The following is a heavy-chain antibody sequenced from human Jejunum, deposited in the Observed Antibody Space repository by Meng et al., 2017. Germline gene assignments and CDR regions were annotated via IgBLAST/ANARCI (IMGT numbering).Heavy chain of an antibody. CDR3: ARGVNAGVDY. D-gene: IGHD7-27*01. Sequence: QVQLVQSGAEVKTPGASVKVSCKASGYTFSSLHINWVRQATGQGPEWMGWMSPENGNTAYAQKFQGRVTMTRDTSVSTAYMELSGLTSDDSGVYYCARGVNAGVDYWGKGTLVTVSS. V-gene: IGHV1-8*01. CDR1: GYTFSSLH. CDR2: MSPENGNT. J-gene: IGHJ4*02.